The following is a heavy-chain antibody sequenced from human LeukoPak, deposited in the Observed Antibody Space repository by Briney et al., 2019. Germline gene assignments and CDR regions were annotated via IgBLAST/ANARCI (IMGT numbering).Heavy chain of an antibody. V-gene: IGHV3-66*02. CDR1: GFTVGTDF. Sequence: GGSLRLSCAASGFTVGTDFMTWVRQAPGKGLVWVSMTHVVSGEFYADSVKGRFTLSSDDSKNTLYLHMNSLRTEDAAVYYCANRGSWGQGTLVTVSS. CDR2: THVVSGE. J-gene: IGHJ4*02. CDR3: ANRGS.